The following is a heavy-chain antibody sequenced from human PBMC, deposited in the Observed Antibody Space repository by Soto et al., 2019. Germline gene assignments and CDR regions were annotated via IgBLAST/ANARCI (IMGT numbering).Heavy chain of an antibody. Sequence: SLRLSCAASGLTFSNYAMSWVRQAPGMGLEWVSAISPNGDTTNYADSVKGRFTISRDNSKNTVYLQMNSLRADDTAVYYCAREQSYLSFWGLGTLVTVSS. CDR2: ISPNGDTT. D-gene: IGHD3-10*01. J-gene: IGHJ4*02. V-gene: IGHV3-23*01. CDR1: GLTFSNYA. CDR3: AREQSYLSF.